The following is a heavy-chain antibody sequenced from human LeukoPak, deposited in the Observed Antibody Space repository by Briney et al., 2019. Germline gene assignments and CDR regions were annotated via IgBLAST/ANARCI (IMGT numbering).Heavy chain of an antibody. J-gene: IGHJ6*02. CDR2: ISYDGSNK. D-gene: IGHD2-21*01. CDR3: ARGSIPYYYYYGMDV. CDR1: GFTVSSNY. V-gene: IGHV3-30-3*01. Sequence: PGGSLRLSCAASGFTVSSNYMSWVRQAPGKGLEWVAVISYDGSNKYYADSVKGRFTISRDNSKNTLYLQMNSLRAEDTAVYYCARGSIPYYYYYGMDVWGQGTTVTVSS.